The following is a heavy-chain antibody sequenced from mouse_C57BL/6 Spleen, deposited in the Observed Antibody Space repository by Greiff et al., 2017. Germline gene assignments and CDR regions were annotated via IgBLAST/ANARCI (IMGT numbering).Heavy chain of an antibody. D-gene: IGHD2-4*01. CDR3: ARNYYDYDEDAMDY. V-gene: IGHV2-2*01. J-gene: IGHJ4*01. CDR2: IWSGGST. CDR1: GFSLTSYG. Sequence: VKLVESGPGLVQPSQSLSITCTVSGFSLTSYGVHWVRQSPGKGLEWLGVIWSGGSTDYNAAFISRLSISKDNAKSHVFFKMNSLQADDTAIYYCARNYYDYDEDAMDYWGQGTSVTVSS.